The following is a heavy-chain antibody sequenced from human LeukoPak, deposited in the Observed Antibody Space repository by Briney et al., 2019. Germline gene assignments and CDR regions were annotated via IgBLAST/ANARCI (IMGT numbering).Heavy chain of an antibody. CDR2: ISGSGGST. CDR3: AKWGVCGSCSFDY. D-gene: IGHD2-15*01. CDR1: GFTFSSYA. V-gene: IGHV3-23*01. J-gene: IGHJ4*02. Sequence: GGSLRLSCAASGFTFSSYAMSWVRQAPGKGLEWVSAISGSGGSTYYADSVKGRFTISRENSKNTLYLQMNSLRAEDTAVYYCAKWGVCGSCSFDYWGQGTLVTVSS.